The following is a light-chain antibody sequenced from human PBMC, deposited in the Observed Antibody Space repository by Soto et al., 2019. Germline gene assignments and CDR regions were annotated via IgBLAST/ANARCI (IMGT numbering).Light chain of an antibody. J-gene: IGKJ1*01. V-gene: IGKV1-39*01. CDR3: QQSYTTPRT. Sequence: DIQMTQSPSAMSASVGDKVTITCRASQGISNHLAWYQQKPGKAPTLLIHGASSLQSGVPSRFSGSGSGTDFTLSISSLQPEDFATYYCQQSYTTPRTFGQGTKVDIK. CDR1: QGISNH. CDR2: GAS.